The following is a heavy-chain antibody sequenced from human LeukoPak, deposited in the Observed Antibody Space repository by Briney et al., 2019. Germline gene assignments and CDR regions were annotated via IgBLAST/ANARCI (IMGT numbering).Heavy chain of an antibody. CDR1: GFTFSDYS. CDR3: ARTIGHFDY. CDR2: IISTSTTI. Sequence: GGSLRLSCAASGFTFSDYSMNWVRQAPGKGLEWVSYIISTSTTIYYADFVKGRFTISRDNAKNSLYLQMNSLRAEDTAVYYCARTIGHFDYWGQGTLVTASS. J-gene: IGHJ4*02. V-gene: IGHV3-48*01. D-gene: IGHD3-10*01.